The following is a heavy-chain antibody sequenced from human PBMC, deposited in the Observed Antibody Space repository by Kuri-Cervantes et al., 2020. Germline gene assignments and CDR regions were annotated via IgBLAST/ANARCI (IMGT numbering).Heavy chain of an antibody. J-gene: IGHJ2*01. V-gene: IGHV4-31*03. Sequence: LRLSCTVSGGSISSGGYYWSWIRQHPGKGLEWIGCIYYSGSTYYNPSLKSRVTISVDTSKNQFSLKLSSVTAADTAVYYCARGSRDGYNFWYFDLWGRGTLVTVSS. CDR3: ARGSRDGYNFWYFDL. D-gene: IGHD5-24*01. CDR2: IYYSGST. CDR1: GGSISSGGYY.